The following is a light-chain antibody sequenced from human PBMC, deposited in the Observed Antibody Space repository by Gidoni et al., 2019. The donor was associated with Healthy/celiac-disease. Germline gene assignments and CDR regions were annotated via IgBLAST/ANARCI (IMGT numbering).Light chain of an antibody. CDR3: QVWDSSTAR. V-gene: IGLV3-9*01. CDR2: RDS. Sequence: SYELTKPLAVSVPLGQTARITCGGNNIGSKNVHWYQQKPGQAPVLVIYRDSNRPSGIPERFSGSNSGNTATLTISRAQAGDEADYYCQVWDSSTARIGGGTKLTVL. J-gene: IGLJ2*01. CDR1: NIGSKN.